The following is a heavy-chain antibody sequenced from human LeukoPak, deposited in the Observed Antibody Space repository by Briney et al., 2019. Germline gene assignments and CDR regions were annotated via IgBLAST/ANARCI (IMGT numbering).Heavy chain of an antibody. Sequence: TGGSLRLSCEASGFSFSSYWMSWVRQAPGKGPEWVANIKQDESEKYPVHSVKGRFTISRDNAKKSLYLQMKNLRADDTALYYCARLSAYYYGSYFYYYMDVWGKGTTVTVSS. CDR3: ARLSAYYYGSYFYYYMDV. V-gene: IGHV3-7*01. CDR2: IKQDESEK. CDR1: GFSFSSYW. D-gene: IGHD3-10*01. J-gene: IGHJ6*03.